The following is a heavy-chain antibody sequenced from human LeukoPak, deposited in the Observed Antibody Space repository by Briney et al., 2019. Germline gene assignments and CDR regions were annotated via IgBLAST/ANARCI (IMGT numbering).Heavy chain of an antibody. V-gene: IGHV4-59*01. J-gene: IGHJ4*02. CDR2: IYYSGST. D-gene: IGHD1-26*01. Sequence: SETLSLTCTVSGGSISSYYWGWIRQPPGKGLEWIGYIYYSGSTNYNPSLKSRVTISVDTSKNQFSLKLSSVTAADTAVYYCARDQGGATFFDYWGQGTLVTVSS. CDR3: ARDQGGATFFDY. CDR1: GGSISSYY.